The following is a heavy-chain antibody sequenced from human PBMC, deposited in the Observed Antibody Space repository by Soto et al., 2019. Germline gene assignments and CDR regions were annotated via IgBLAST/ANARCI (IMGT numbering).Heavy chain of an antibody. J-gene: IGHJ6*02. CDR3: AKWPRDIVLVPANYYYYGTDV. V-gene: IGHV3-23*01. CDR2: IGGGGDDT. Sequence: VQLLESGGGFVQPGGSLRLSCAASGFTFSSYAMSWVRQAPGKGLEWVSVIGGGGDDTYYADSVKGRFTISRDNSRNTLYLHMNSLRAEDTAVYFCAKWPRDIVLVPANYYYYGTDVWGQGTTVTVSS. D-gene: IGHD2-2*01. CDR1: GFTFSSYA.